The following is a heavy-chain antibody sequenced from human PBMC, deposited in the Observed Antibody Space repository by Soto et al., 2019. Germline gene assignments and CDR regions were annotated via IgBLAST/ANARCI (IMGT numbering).Heavy chain of an antibody. CDR1: GFSLSTSGVG. Sequence: SGPTLVNPTQTLTLTCTFSGFSLSTSGVGVGWIRQPPGKALEWLALIYWDDDKRYSPSLKSRLTITKDTSKNQVVLTMTNMDPVDTATYYCAHKSLRMVAAQEADAFDIWGQGTMVTVSS. D-gene: IGHD2-15*01. CDR3: AHKSLRMVAAQEADAFDI. V-gene: IGHV2-5*02. J-gene: IGHJ3*02. CDR2: IYWDDDK.